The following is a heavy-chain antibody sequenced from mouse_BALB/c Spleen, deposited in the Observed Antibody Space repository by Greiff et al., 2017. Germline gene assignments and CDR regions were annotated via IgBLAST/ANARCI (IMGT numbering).Heavy chain of an antibody. CDR2: IWGDGST. Sequence: VKLEESGSGLVAPSHCLSITCTVSGFSLTGYGVNWVRQTPGKGLEWLGMIWGDGSTDYNSALISSLSTSKDNTKRQVVLKMNSKQTDDTARYYCARDLDYWGQGTTLTVSS. J-gene: IGHJ2*01. V-gene: IGHV2-6-7*01. CDR1: GFSLTGYG. CDR3: ARDLDY.